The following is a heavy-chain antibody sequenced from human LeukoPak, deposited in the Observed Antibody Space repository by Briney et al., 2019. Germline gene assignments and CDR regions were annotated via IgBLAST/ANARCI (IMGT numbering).Heavy chain of an antibody. CDR1: GFTFSSYS. D-gene: IGHD5-18*01. CDR2: ISSSSSYI. J-gene: IGHJ6*03. CDR3: ARVGLRGYSYGYYMDV. V-gene: IGHV3-21*01. Sequence: GGSLRLSXAASGFTFSSYSMNWVRQAPGKGLEWVSSISSSSSYIYYADSVKGRFTISRDNAKNSLYLQMNSLRAEDTAVYYCARVGLRGYSYGYYMDVWGKGTTVTVSS.